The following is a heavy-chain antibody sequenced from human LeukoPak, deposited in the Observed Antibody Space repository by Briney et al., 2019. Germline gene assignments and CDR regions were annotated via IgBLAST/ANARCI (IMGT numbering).Heavy chain of an antibody. CDR1: GGSFSGYY. Sequence: SETLSLTCAVYGGSFSGYYWSWIRQPPGKGLEWIGEINHSGSTNYNPSLKSRVTISVDTSKNQFSLKLSSVTAADTAVYYCARHLPGYSSGWYVNTPYYFDYWGQGTLVTVSS. J-gene: IGHJ4*02. D-gene: IGHD6-19*01. V-gene: IGHV4-34*01. CDR2: INHSGST. CDR3: ARHLPGYSSGWYVNTPYYFDY.